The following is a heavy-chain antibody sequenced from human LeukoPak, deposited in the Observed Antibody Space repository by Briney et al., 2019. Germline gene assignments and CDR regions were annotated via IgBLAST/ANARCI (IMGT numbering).Heavy chain of an antibody. CDR1: GGSFSGYY. D-gene: IGHD6-6*01. J-gene: IGHJ4*02. CDR3: ATSSIAAPSDY. Sequence: SETLSLTCAAYGGSFSGYYWSWIRQPPGKGLEWIGEINHSGSTNYNPSLKSRVTISVDTSKNQFSLKLSSVTAADTAVYYCATSSIAAPSDYWGQGTLVTVSS. V-gene: IGHV4-34*01. CDR2: INHSGST.